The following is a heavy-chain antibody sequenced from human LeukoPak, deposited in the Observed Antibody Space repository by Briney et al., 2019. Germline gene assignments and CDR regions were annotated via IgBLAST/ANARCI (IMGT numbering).Heavy chain of an antibody. CDR3: AREGPRGNSQFDY. D-gene: IGHD2/OR15-2a*01. Sequence: PGGSLRLSCAASGFNFDDYTMHWVRQAPGKGLEWVALIWYDGSNKYYADSVKGRLTISRDNSKNTLYLQMNSLRAEDTAVYYCAREGPRGNSQFDYWGQGTLVTASS. J-gene: IGHJ4*02. CDR2: IWYDGSNK. CDR1: GFNFDDYT. V-gene: IGHV3-33*08.